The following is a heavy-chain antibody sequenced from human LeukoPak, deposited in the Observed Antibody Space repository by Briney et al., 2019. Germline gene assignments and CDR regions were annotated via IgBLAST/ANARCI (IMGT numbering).Heavy chain of an antibody. J-gene: IGHJ4*02. D-gene: IGHD3-16*01. V-gene: IGHV3-7*03. CDR2: IKEDGSEK. CDR3: AKDNGGGGFDY. CDR1: GFVFSSFW. Sequence: PGGSLRLSCAGSGFVFSSFWMRWVRQAPGEGLEWVADIKEDGSEKYYMDSVKGRFTISRDNAKNSLYLQMNSLKAEDTAVYYCAKDNGGGGFDYWGQGTLVTVSS.